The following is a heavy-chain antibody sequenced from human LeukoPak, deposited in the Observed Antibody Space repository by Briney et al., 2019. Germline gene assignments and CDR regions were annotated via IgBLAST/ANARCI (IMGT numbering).Heavy chain of an antibody. D-gene: IGHD2-2*01. CDR1: GFTFDTYN. CDR3: ARDFCSSTSCFYDP. J-gene: IGHJ5*02. CDR2: IRSYSSYI. V-gene: IGHV3-21*01. Sequence: PGGSLRLSCAASGFTFDTYNFNWVRQAPGKWLEWVATIRSYSSYIHYADSVKGRFTISRDNAKNSLYLQMNSLRAEDTAVYYCARDFCSSTSCFYDPWGQGTLVSVSS.